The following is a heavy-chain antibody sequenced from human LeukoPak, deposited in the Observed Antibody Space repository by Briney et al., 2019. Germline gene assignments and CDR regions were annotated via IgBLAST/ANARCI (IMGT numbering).Heavy chain of an antibody. J-gene: IGHJ1*01. V-gene: IGHV3-7*01. D-gene: IGHD1-14*01. CDR1: VFTFSSYW. CDR2: IKHDGSEK. Sequence: GGSLRLSCVASVFTFSSYWMSWVRQAPGKGLEWVANIKHDGSEKHYVDSVKGRFTISRDNAKNSLHLQMNSLRAEDTAVYYCARDRYFQYWGQGTLVIVSS. CDR3: ARDRYFQY.